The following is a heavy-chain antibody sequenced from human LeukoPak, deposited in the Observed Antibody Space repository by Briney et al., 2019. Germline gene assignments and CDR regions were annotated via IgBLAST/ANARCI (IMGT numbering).Heavy chain of an antibody. CDR1: GFTFSSYS. D-gene: IGHD5-18*01. J-gene: IGHJ3*02. V-gene: IGHV3-48*02. CDR2: ISSSSTI. CDR3: ARDGRGYSYGYGDAFDI. Sequence: GGSLRLSCAASGFTFSSYSMNWVRQAPGKGLEWVSYISSSSTIYYADSVKGRFTISRDNAKNSLYLQMNSLRDEDTAVYYCARDGRGYSYGYGDAFDIWGQGTMVTVSS.